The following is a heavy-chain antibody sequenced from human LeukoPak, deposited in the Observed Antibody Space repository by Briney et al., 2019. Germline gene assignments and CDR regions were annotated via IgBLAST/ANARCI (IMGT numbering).Heavy chain of an antibody. V-gene: IGHV3-30*04. CDR2: ISYDGSNK. Sequence: GGSLRLSCAASGFTFSSYAMHWLRQAPGKGLEWVAVISYDGSNKYYADSVKGRFTISRDNSKRTLYLQMNSWRAEDTAVYYCARDGTRYYDFWSGYYWFDEWGQGRLVTVS. J-gene: IGHJ4*02. CDR3: ARDGTRYYDFWSGYYWFDE. CDR1: GFTFSSYA. D-gene: IGHD3-3*01.